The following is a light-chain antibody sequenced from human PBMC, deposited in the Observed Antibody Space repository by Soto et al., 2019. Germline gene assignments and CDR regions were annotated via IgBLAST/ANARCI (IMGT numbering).Light chain of an antibody. Sequence: QSVLTQPASVSGSPGQSITISCTGNSSDVGGYNYVSWYQQHPGKAPKLMIYDVSNRPSGVSNRFSGSKSGNTASLTISGLQAEDEADYYCSSYTSSSTPFYVFGTGTKVTVL. V-gene: IGLV2-14*01. CDR2: DVS. CDR3: SSYTSSSTPFYV. J-gene: IGLJ1*01. CDR1: SSDVGGYNY.